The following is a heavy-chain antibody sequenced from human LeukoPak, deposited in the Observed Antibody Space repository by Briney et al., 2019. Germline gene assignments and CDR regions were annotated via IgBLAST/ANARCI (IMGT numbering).Heavy chain of an antibody. CDR2: ISSSGSTI. V-gene: IGHV3-11*01. D-gene: IGHD6-13*01. J-gene: IGHJ4*02. Sequence: GGSLRLSCAASVFTFSDYYMSWIRQAPGKGLEWVSYISSSGSTIYYADSVKGRFTISRDNAKNSLYLQMNSLGAEDTAVYYCARDQGSWWYYFDYWGQGTLVTVSS. CDR3: ARDQGSWWYYFDY. CDR1: VFTFSDYY.